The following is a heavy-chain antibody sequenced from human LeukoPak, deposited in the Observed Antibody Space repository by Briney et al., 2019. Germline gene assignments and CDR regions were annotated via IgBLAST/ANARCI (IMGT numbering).Heavy chain of an antibody. J-gene: IGHJ4*02. CDR3: ARNDLDSSGYYLVDY. D-gene: IGHD3-22*01. V-gene: IGHV4-39*07. Sequence: PSETLSLTCTVSGGSISSSSYYWGWIRQPPGKGLEWIGSIYYSGSTYYNPSLKSRVTISVDTSKNQFSLKLSSVTAADTAVYYCARNDLDSSGYYLVDYWGQGTLVTVSS. CDR1: GGSISSSSYY. CDR2: IYYSGST.